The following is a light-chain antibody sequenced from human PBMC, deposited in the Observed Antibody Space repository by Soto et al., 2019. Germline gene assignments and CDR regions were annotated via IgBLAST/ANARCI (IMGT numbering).Light chain of an antibody. CDR1: SFNN. V-gene: IGLV2-14*03. J-gene: IGLJ1*01. CDR3: SSYSITTYLYV. CDR2: DVS. Sequence: QSALTQPASVSGSLGQSITISCTGASFNNVSWYQQYPGKAPNLIISDVSHRPSGVSHRFSGSQSASTVSLTISGLQPEDETDYYCSSYSITTYLYVFGMGTKLTVL.